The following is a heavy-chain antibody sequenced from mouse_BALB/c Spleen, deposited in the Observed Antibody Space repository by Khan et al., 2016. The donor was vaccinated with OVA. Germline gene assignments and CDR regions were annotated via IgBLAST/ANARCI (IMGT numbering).Heavy chain of an antibody. CDR3: ARRLLLLYWYFDV. CDR2: ISYSGST. CDR1: GYSITSDYA. D-gene: IGHD1-1*01. V-gene: IGHV3-2*02. Sequence: EVELVESGPGLVKPSQSLSLTCTVTGYSITSDYAWNWIRQFPGNKLEWMGYISYSGSTYYNPSLKSRISVTRDTSKNQFFLQLNSVTTEDTATYYCARRLLLLYWYFDVWGAGTTVTVSS. J-gene: IGHJ1*01.